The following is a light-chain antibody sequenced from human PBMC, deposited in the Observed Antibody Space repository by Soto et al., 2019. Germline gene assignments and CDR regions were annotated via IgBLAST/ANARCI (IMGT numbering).Light chain of an antibody. CDR3: IQTLQTPYT. J-gene: IGKJ2*01. CDR1: QSLLHSSGYNY. V-gene: IGKV2-28*01. Sequence: DIVMTQSPLSLPVTPGEPASISCRSSQSLLHSSGYNYLGWYLQKPGQSPQLLIYLGSSRASGVPDRFSGSGSGTDFTLRISSVEAEDVGVYYCIQTLQTPYTFGQGTKLDFK. CDR2: LGS.